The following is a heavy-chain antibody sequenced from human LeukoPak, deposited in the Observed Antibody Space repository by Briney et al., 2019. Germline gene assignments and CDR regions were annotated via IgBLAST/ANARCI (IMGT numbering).Heavy chain of an antibody. Sequence: PSETLSLTCTVSGGSISGISYYWGWIRQPPGKGLEWIGSIYHSGNTYYNPSLKGRLTISVDTSKNQFSLKLSSVAAADTAVYYCARQQPELDYWGQGTLVTVSS. J-gene: IGHJ4*02. CDR1: GGSISGISYY. CDR2: IYHSGNT. CDR3: ARQQPELDY. D-gene: IGHD1-14*01. V-gene: IGHV4-39*01.